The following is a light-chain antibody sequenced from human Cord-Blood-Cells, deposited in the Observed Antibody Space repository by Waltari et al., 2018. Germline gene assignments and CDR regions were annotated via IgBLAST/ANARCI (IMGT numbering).Light chain of an antibody. Sequence: NFMLTQPHSVSESPGKTVTISCTRRSGSIASNYVQWYQQRPGSSPTTVIYEDNQRPSGVPDRFSGSIDSSSNSASLTISGLKTEDEADYYCQSYDSNNHWVFGGGTKLTVL. J-gene: IGLJ3*02. CDR3: QSYDSNNHWV. CDR2: EDN. V-gene: IGLV6-57*01. CDR1: SGSIASNY.